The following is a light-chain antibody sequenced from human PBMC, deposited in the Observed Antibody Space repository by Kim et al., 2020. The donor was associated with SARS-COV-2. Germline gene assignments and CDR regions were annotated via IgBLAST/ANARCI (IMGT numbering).Light chain of an antibody. J-gene: IGLJ2*01. Sequence: AWGQTVRITCQGDSLRSYYASWYQQKPGQAPILVIYGKNNRPSGIPDRFSGSSSGNTASLTITGAQAEEEADYYCNSRDSSDNHVVFGGGTQLTVL. V-gene: IGLV3-19*01. CDR1: SLRSYY. CDR2: GKN. CDR3: NSRDSSDNHVV.